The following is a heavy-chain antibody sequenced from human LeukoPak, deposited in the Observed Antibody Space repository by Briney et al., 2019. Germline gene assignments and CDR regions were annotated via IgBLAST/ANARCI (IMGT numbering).Heavy chain of an antibody. CDR2: IYHSGTT. Sequence: PSETLSLTCTVSGGSITSYFWSWIRQPPGKGLEWIGYIYHSGTTNYNPSLKSRVTISADTSKNQFSLKLSSVTAADTAVYYCAQKAPYSPAYSQHWAQGTLVTVSS. V-gene: IGHV4-59*01. CDR1: GGSITSYF. J-gene: IGHJ1*01. CDR3: AQKAPYSPAYSQH. D-gene: IGHD2-15*01.